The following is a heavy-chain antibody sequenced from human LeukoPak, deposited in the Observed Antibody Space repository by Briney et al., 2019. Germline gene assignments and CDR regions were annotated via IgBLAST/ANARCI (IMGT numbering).Heavy chain of an antibody. V-gene: IGHV3-23*01. D-gene: IGHD5-18*01. CDR3: AKEFRSQVDTASMDF. CDR1: GFTFSSCA. CDR2: ISGSGSGT. Sequence: GGSLRLSCAASGFTFSSCAMAWVRQAPGKGLEWVSAISGSGSGTYYADSVKGRFTISRDNSNNTLYLQMNSLRAEDTAIYYCAKEFRSQVDTASMDFWGQGTLVTVSS. J-gene: IGHJ4*02.